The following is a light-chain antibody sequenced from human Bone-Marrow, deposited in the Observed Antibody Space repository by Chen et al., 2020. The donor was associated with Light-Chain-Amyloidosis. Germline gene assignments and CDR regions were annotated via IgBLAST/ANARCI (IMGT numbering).Light chain of an antibody. CDR2: GDS. CDR3: QVWDRSSDRPV. J-gene: IGLJ3*02. V-gene: IGLV3-21*02. CDR1: NIGSTG. Sequence: SYVLTQPSSVSVAPGQTPTIACGGNNIGSTGVHWYQQTPGQAPLRVVHGDSDRPSGFPARLSGSNSGTTASLAISRVEAGDEADYYCQVWDRSSDRPVFGGGTKLTVL.